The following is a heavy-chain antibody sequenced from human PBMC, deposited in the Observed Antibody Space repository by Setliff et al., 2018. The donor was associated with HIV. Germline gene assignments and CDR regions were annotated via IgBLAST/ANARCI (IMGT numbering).Heavy chain of an antibody. CDR2: ISNTGNT. V-gene: IGHV4-59*01. D-gene: IGHD4-17*01. J-gene: IGHJ4*02. CDR1: GGSISNYY. CDR3: ARDPPGYGDSKDY. Sequence: PSETLSLTCTVSGGSISNYYWSWIRQSPGKGLEWIGYISNTGNTKYNPSLKSRVTIAGDTSKNQFSVRLTSVTAADTAVYFCARDPPGYGDSKDYWGQGKLVTVSS.